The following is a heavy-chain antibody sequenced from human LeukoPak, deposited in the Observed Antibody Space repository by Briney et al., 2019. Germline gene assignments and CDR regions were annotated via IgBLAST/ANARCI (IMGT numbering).Heavy chain of an antibody. CDR2: IDSGGST. CDR3: ARDISSGWFTGFDY. V-gene: IGHV3-53*01. CDR1: GFTVSSNY. D-gene: IGHD6-19*01. Sequence: PGRSLRLSCAASGFTVSSNYMSWVRQAPGKGLEWVSVIDSGGSTYYADSVKGRFTISRDNSKNTLYLQMNSLRAEDTAVYYCARDISSGWFTGFDYWGQGTLVTVSS. J-gene: IGHJ4*02.